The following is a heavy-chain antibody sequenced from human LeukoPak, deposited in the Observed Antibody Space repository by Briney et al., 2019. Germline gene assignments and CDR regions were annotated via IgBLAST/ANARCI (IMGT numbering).Heavy chain of an antibody. Sequence: GASVKVSCKASGGTFSSYAISWVRQAPGQGLEWMGGIIPIFGTANYAQKFQGRVTITADESTSTAYMELSSLRSEDTAVYYCARADVTMVRGVIITNFDYWGQGTLVTVSS. J-gene: IGHJ4*02. CDR3: ARADVTMVRGVIITNFDY. CDR1: GGTFSSYA. D-gene: IGHD3-10*01. V-gene: IGHV1-69*13. CDR2: IIPIFGTA.